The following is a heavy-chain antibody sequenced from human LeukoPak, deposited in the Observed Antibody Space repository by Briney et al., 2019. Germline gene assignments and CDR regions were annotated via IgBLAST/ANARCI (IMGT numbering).Heavy chain of an antibody. V-gene: IGHV4-38-2*02. J-gene: IGHJ4*02. CDR3: ARGSSGCYFDY. Sequence: SETLSLTCTVSGYSISSGYYWGWIRQPPGKGLEWIGSIYHSGSTYYNPSLKSRVTISVDTSKNQFSLKLSSVTAADTAVYYCARGSSGCYFDYWGQGTLVTVSS. CDR2: IYHSGST. CDR1: GYSISSGYY. D-gene: IGHD3-22*01.